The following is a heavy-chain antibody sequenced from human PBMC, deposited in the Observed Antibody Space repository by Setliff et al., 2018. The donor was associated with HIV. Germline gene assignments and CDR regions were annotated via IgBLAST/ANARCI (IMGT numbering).Heavy chain of an antibody. CDR3: ARVFVDTAVLRVLEYYFDS. V-gene: IGHV4-39*07. Sequence: TLSLTCIVSGGSISSSSYYWGWIRQPPGKGLEWIGSMYYSGSTYYTPSLKSRITISLDTSKNQFSLRMRSVTAADTAVYYCARVFVDTAVLRVLEYYFDSWGRGTLVTVSS. D-gene: IGHD5-18*01. CDR2: MYYSGST. J-gene: IGHJ4*02. CDR1: GGSISSSSYY.